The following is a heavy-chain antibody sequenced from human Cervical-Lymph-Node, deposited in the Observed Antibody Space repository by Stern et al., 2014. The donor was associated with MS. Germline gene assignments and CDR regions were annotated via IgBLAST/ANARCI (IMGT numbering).Heavy chain of an antibody. D-gene: IGHD1-26*01. CDR1: GYSFSSHG. CDR3: ARVHVSVSGSSIDP. Sequence: VQLVESGAEVKKPGASVTVSCKTTGYSFSSHGIMWVRQAPGEGLEWMGWIGAYNGRANYEQKFQDRVTMTTDTSINTASLELRSLRSDDTAVYYCARVHVSVSGSSIDPWGQGTLVTVSS. J-gene: IGHJ5*02. CDR2: IGAYNGRA. V-gene: IGHV1-18*01.